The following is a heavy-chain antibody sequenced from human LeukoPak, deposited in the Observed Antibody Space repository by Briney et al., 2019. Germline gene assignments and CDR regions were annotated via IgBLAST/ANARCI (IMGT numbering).Heavy chain of an antibody. CDR1: GFTFSSYE. Sequence: GGSLRLSCAASGFTFSSYEMNWVRQAPGKGLEWVSYISSSGSTIYYADSVKGRFTISRDNAKNSLYLQMNSLRAEDTAVYYCARDPRGYDILTGYPLDYWGQGTLVTVSS. V-gene: IGHV3-48*03. D-gene: IGHD3-9*01. CDR3: ARDPRGYDILTGYPLDY. CDR2: ISSSGSTI. J-gene: IGHJ4*02.